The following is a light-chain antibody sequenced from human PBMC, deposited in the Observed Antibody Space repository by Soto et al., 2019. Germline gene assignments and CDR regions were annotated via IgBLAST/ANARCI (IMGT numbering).Light chain of an antibody. CDR3: QKYNSYPRT. J-gene: IGKJ1*01. CDR2: KAS. Sequence: DIQMTQSPSTLSASVGDRVTITCRASRSINYWLAWYQQKPGKAPNLLISKASNLESGVPSRFSGSGSGTEFTLTISSLQPDDFATYYCQKYNSYPRTFGQGTKVEIK. V-gene: IGKV1-5*03. CDR1: RSINYW.